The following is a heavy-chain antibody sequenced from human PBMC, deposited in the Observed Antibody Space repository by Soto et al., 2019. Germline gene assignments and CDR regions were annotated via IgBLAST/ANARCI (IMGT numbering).Heavy chain of an antibody. J-gene: IGHJ3*02. Sequence: QVQLQESRPRLVKPSQTLSLTCTVSGGSISSGGYYWSWIRQHPGKGLECIGYIYYSGSNYYNPSLKSRGTISVDTFKNQFSLNLSSVTAADTAVYYCAIAFGDSITMIVDDAFDILGQGTMVTVSS. CDR3: AIAFGDSITMIVDDAFDI. CDR1: GGSISSGGYY. CDR2: IYYSGSN. V-gene: IGHV4-31*03. D-gene: IGHD3-22*01.